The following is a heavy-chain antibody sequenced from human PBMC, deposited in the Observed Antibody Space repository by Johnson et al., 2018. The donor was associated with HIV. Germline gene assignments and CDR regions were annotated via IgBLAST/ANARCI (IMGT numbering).Heavy chain of an antibody. Sequence: VQLVESGGGLVQPGGSLRLACAASGFTVSSNYMSWVRQAPGKGLEWVGRIKSKTDGGTTDYAAPVKGRFTISRDDSKNTLYLQMNSLKTEDTAVYYCTTDLELAGLWFGELWDDAFDIWGQGTMVTVSS. CDR1: GFTVSSNY. CDR3: TTDLELAGLWFGELWDDAFDI. D-gene: IGHD3-10*01. CDR2: IKSKTDGGTT. J-gene: IGHJ3*02. V-gene: IGHV3-15*01.